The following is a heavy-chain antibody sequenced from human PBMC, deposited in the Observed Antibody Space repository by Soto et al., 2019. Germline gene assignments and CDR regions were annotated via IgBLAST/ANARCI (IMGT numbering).Heavy chain of an antibody. V-gene: IGHV1-18*01. J-gene: IGHJ6*02. Sequence: ASVKVSFKASGGTFSSYAISWVRQAPGQGLEWMGGIIPIFGNTNYAQKLQGRVTMTTDTSTSTAYMELRSLRSDDTAVYYCARVGGSGSYLGMDVWGQGTTVTVSS. D-gene: IGHD3-10*01. CDR1: GGTFSSYA. CDR2: IIPIFGNT. CDR3: ARVGGSGSYLGMDV.